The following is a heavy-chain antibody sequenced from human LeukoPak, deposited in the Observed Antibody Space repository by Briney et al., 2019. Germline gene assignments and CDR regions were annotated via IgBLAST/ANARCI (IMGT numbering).Heavy chain of an antibody. Sequence: GASVKVSCKASGYTFTSYAMNWVRQAPGQGLEWMGWTNTSTGNPTYAQGFTGRFVFSLDTSVSTAYLQISSLKAEDTAVYYCASPSYDFWSGYLPTDYYYYMDVWGKGTTVTVSS. J-gene: IGHJ6*03. CDR1: GYTFTSYA. V-gene: IGHV7-4-1*02. D-gene: IGHD3-3*01. CDR3: ASPSYDFWSGYLPTDYYYYMDV. CDR2: TNTSTGNP.